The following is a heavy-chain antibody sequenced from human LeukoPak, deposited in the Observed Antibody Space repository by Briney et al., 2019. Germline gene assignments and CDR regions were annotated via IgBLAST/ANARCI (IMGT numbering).Heavy chain of an antibody. CDR3: AKVNSDYVWGATHI. V-gene: IGHV3-23*01. J-gene: IGHJ3*02. CDR1: GFTLSSYA. CDR2: ISGSGGST. D-gene: IGHD3-16*01. Sequence: GGSLRLSCAASGFTLSSYAMSWVRQAPGKGLEWVSAISGSGGSTYYADSVKGRFTISRDNSKNTLYLQMNSLRAEDTAVYYCAKVNSDYVWGATHIWGQGSMVTVSS.